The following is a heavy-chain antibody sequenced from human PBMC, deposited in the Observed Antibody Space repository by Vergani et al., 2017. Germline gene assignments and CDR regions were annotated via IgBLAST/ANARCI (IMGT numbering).Heavy chain of an antibody. V-gene: IGHV3-23*01. CDR2: ITGSGGTT. D-gene: IGHD1/OR15-1a*01. CDR1: GFDFKYYA. J-gene: IGHJ4*02. CDR3: AKDRFLNKKYYFDH. Sequence: EVQLSESGGDLVQPGGSLRLSCEASGFDFKYYAMSWVRQAPGKGLEWVSTITGSGGTTYYADSFKGRFTISRDNFKDTVYLQMNNLRADDTGVYYCAKDRFLNKKYYFDHWGQGALVTVSS.